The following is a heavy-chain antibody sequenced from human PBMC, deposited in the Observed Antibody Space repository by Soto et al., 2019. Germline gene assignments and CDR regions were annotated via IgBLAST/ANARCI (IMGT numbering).Heavy chain of an antibody. V-gene: IGHV1-69*02. CDR2: INPILSMS. D-gene: IGHD3-10*01. CDR3: ASSYGSGYRAFDY. CDR1: GDTFTFYS. Sequence: QVQLVQSGAEVKKPGSSVRVSCKASGDTFTFYSIHWVRQAPGLGLEWMGRINPILSMSNYAQRFQGRVTMTADQSTSTAYMELSSLRSDDTAMYYCASSYGSGYRAFDYWGQGALVTVSS. J-gene: IGHJ4*02.